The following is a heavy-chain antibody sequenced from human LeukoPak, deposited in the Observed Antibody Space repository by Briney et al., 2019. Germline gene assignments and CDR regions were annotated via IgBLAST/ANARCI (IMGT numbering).Heavy chain of an antibody. V-gene: IGHV3-23*01. J-gene: IGHJ6*03. CDR3: AKNGDRGAYCSGGSFYPYYYYNMDV. Sequence: PGGSLRLSCEVAGFSLNTYGITGVRQAPGKGLEWVSGFSGGSGTTHYRDSVKGRFTISRDNSKNTLYLQMNSLRAEDTAIYYCAKNGDRGAYCSGGSFYPYYYYNMDVWGKGTTVTISS. D-gene: IGHD2-15*01. CDR2: FSGGSGTT. CDR1: GFSLNTYG.